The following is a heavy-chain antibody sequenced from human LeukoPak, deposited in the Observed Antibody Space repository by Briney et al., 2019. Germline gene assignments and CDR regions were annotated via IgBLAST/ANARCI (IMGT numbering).Heavy chain of an antibody. CDR3: ARHERGQDGAYCGGFDY. D-gene: IGHD4-23*01. CDR2: IYYSGST. V-gene: IGHV4-39*01. Sequence: SETLSLTCTVSGGSVSSSRYYWGWIRQPPGKGLEWMGSIYYSGSTYHNPSLKSRVTISVDTSKNQFSLNLSSVTAADTAVYCCARHERGQDGAYCGGFDYWGRGTLVTVSS. J-gene: IGHJ4*02. CDR1: GGSVSSSRYY.